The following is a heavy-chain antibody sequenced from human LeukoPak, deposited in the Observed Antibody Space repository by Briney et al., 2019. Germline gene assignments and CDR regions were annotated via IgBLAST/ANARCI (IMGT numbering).Heavy chain of an antibody. Sequence: ASVKVSCKASGYTFTGYYMHWVRQAPGQGLEWMGWINPNSGGTNYAQKFQGRVTMTRDTSISTAYMELSRLRSDDTAVYYCAGDSYYDILTGYLYYFDYWGQGTLVTVSS. CDR2: INPNSGGT. CDR3: AGDSYYDILTGYLYYFDY. J-gene: IGHJ4*02. V-gene: IGHV1-2*02. CDR1: GYTFTGYY. D-gene: IGHD3-9*01.